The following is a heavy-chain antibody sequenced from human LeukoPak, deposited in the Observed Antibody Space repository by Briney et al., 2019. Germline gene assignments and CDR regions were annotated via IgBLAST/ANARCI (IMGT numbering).Heavy chain of an antibody. CDR2: ISSSGSTI. V-gene: IGHV3-48*03. CDR3: ARARRRDDAFDI. J-gene: IGHJ3*02. Sequence: GGSLRLSCAASGFTFSSYEMNWVRQAPGKGLEWVSYISSSGSTIYYADSVKGRFTISGDNAKNSLYLQMNSLRAEDTAVYYCARARRRDDAFDIWGQGTMVTVSS. CDR1: GFTFSSYE. D-gene: IGHD5-24*01.